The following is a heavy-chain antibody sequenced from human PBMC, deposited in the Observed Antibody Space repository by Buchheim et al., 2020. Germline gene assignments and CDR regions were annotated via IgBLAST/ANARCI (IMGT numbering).Heavy chain of an antibody. Sequence: QVQLQESGPGLVKPSETLSLTCTVSGGSISSYYWSWIRQPPGKGLEWIGYIYYSGSTNYNPSLKSRVTISVDTSKNQFSLKLSSVTAADTAVYYCARGESGIAVPPEDYWGQGTL. CDR3: ARGESGIAVPPEDY. V-gene: IGHV4-59*01. CDR2: IYYSGST. CDR1: GGSISSYY. D-gene: IGHD6-19*01. J-gene: IGHJ4*02.